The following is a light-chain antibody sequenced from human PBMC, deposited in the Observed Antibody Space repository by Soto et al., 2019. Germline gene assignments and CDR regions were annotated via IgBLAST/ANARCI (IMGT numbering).Light chain of an antibody. CDR3: QQYKSYLYS. CDR2: KAS. Sequence: DIQMTQSPSTLSAYIGDRVTITCRASQSINYWLAWYQQKPGKGPRLLIYKASNLENGVPSRFSGGGSGTEFTLTISSLQRDDFATYYCQQYKSYLYSFGQGTKLEIK. V-gene: IGKV1-5*03. J-gene: IGKJ2*03. CDR1: QSINYW.